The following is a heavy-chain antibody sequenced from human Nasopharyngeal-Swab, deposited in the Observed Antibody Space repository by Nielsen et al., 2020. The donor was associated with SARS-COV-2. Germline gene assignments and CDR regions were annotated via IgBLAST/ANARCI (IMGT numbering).Heavy chain of an antibody. CDR3: ARQGLGTPGYYGMDV. CDR1: GYTFTSYG. D-gene: IGHD1-14*01. V-gene: IGHV1-18*01. Sequence: ASVKVSCKASGYTFTSYGISWVRQAPGQGLEWMGWISAYNGNTNYAQKLQGRVTMTTDTSTSTAYMGLRSLRSDDTAVYYCARQGLGTPGYYGMDVWGQGTTVTVSS. J-gene: IGHJ6*02. CDR2: ISAYNGNT.